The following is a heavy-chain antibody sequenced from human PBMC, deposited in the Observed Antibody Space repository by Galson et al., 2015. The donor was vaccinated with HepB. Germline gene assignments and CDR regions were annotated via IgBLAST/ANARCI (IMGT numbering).Heavy chain of an antibody. CDR3: TTEKGPAAGTRWFDY. D-gene: IGHD6-13*01. J-gene: IGHJ4*02. CDR1: GFTFSNAW. V-gene: IGHV3-15*01. CDR2: IKSKTDGGTT. Sequence: SLRLSCAASGFTFSNAWMSWVRQAPGKGLEWVGRIKSKTDGGTTDYAAPVKGRFTISRDDSKNTLYLQMNSLKTEDTAVYYCTTEKGPAAGTRWFDYWGQGTLVTVSS.